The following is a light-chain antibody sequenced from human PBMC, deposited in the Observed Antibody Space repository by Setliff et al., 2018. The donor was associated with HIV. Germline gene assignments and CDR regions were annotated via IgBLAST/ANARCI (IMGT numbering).Light chain of an antibody. J-gene: IGLJ1*01. V-gene: IGLV1-44*01. CDR1: SSNIGINS. CDR3: AAWDDSLNGWV. Sequence: QSVLTQPPSASGTPGQRITISCSGSSSNIGINSVNWYQQVPGTAPKLLIYSNDQWPSGVPDRFSGSKSGTSASLAISGLQSEDGADYYCAAWDDSLNGWVFGSGTKVTVL. CDR2: SND.